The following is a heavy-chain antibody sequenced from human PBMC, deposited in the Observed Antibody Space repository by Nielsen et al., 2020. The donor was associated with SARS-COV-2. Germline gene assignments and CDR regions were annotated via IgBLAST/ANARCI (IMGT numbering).Heavy chain of an antibody. CDR1: GFTFSSYG. V-gene: IGHV3-15*01. CDR2: IKSKTDGGTT. CDR3: TTAQDRGSGSYLLDY. D-gene: IGHD3-10*01. Sequence: GGSLRLSCAASGFTFSSYGMHWVRQAPGKGLEWVGRIKSKTDGGTTDYAAPVKGRFTISRDDSKNTLYLQMNSLKTEDTAVYYCTTAQDRGSGSYLLDYWGQGTLVTVSS. J-gene: IGHJ4*02.